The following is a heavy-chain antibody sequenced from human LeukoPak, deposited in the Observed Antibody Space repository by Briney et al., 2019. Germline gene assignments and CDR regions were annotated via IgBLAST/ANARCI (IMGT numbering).Heavy chain of an antibody. CDR1: GGSISSSSYF. V-gene: IGHV4-39*01. CDR3: ARTDYTTDY. D-gene: IGHD4-11*01. J-gene: IGHJ4*02. Sequence: SETLSLTCTVSGGSISSSSYFWGWIRQPPGKGLEWIGSIYYSGSTYYNPSLKSRVTISVDTSNNQFSLKLSSVTAADTAVYYCARTDYTTDYWGRGTLVTVSS. CDR2: IYYSGST.